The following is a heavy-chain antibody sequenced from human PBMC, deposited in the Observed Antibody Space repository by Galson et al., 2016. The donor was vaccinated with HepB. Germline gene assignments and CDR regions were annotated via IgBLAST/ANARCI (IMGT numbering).Heavy chain of an antibody. D-gene: IGHD5-12*01. J-gene: IGHJ3*01. Sequence: ETLSLTCTVSGASISSSYWSWIRQPPGKELEWIGYMYYSGITNYNPSLKSRVTISVDTSKNQFSLKVRSVTAADTAVYYCATEGGGSNAFEAWDEGTMVTVSS. CDR3: ATEGGGSNAFEA. CDR2: MYYSGIT. V-gene: IGHV4-59*12. CDR1: GASISSSY.